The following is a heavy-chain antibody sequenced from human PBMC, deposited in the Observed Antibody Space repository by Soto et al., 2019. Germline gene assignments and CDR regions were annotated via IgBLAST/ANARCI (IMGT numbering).Heavy chain of an antibody. Sequence: PSETLSLTCTVSGGSISSSSYYWGWIRQPPGKGLEWIGSIYYSGSTYYNPSLKSRVTISVDTSKNQFSLKLSSVTAADSAVYFCARLEGLATISYYFDFWGQGAQVTVSS. CDR3: ARLEGLATISYYFDF. CDR1: GGSISSSSYY. CDR2: IYYSGST. J-gene: IGHJ4*02. V-gene: IGHV4-39*01. D-gene: IGHD3-9*01.